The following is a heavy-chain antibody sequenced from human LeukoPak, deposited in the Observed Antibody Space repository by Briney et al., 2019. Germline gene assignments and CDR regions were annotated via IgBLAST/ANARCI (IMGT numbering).Heavy chain of an antibody. Sequence: PGGSLRLSCVASGFTFDDYAMHWVRQAPGKGLEWVSGISWNSGSIGYADSAKGRFTISRDNAKNSLYLQMNSLRDEDTALYYCAKETNYGSKFFGYWGQGTLVTVSS. D-gene: IGHD3-10*01. CDR2: ISWNSGSI. CDR3: AKETNYGSKFFGY. V-gene: IGHV3-9*01. J-gene: IGHJ4*02. CDR1: GFTFDDYA.